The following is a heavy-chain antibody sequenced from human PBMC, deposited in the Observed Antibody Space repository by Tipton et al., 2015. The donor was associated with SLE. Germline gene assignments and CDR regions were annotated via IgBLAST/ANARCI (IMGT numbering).Heavy chain of an antibody. V-gene: IGHV4-34*12. Sequence: TLSLTCAVYGGSFSGYYWSWIRQPPGKGLEWIGSIFHIGNTYYNPSLKSRVTISVDRSKNQFSLKVNSVTAADTAVYYCARDYKVTNPDQENFQYWGQGTLVTVSS. CDR2: IFHIGNT. J-gene: IGHJ1*01. CDR3: ARDYKVTNPDQENFQY. CDR1: GGSFSGYY. D-gene: IGHD4-17*01.